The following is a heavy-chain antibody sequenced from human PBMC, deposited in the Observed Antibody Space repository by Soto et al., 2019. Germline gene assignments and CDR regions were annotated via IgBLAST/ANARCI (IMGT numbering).Heavy chain of an antibody. Sequence: EVQLLESGGDLVQPGGSLRLSCAASGFTFSNYAMSWVRQAPGKGLEWVSALSGSGERTYYSDSVKGRFTISRDNAKNTLYIQMSSLGAEDTAVYYCAKSGSSSGSHFYYHGMDVWGQGTTVTVSS. D-gene: IGHD6-6*01. CDR2: LSGSGERT. CDR3: AKSGSSSGSHFYYHGMDV. J-gene: IGHJ6*02. V-gene: IGHV3-23*01. CDR1: GFTFSNYA.